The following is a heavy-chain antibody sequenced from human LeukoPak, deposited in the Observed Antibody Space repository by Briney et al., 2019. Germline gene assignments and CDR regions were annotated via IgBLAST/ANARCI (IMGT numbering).Heavy chain of an antibody. J-gene: IGHJ3*02. D-gene: IGHD5-24*01. V-gene: IGHV1-46*01. CDR3: ARIRDGYNDAYDI. Sequence: ASVKVSCKASGYTFTSYYIHLVRQAPGQGFEWMAIINPSDGSTTNSQKFQGRVTMTRDTSTSAVYMELSGLRSEDTALYYCARIRDGYNDAYDIWGQGTMVTVSS. CDR2: INPSDGST. CDR1: GYTFTSYY.